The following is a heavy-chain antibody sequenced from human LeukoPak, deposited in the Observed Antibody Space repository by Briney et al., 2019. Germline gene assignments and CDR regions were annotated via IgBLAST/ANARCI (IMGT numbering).Heavy chain of an antibody. CDR2: IYYSGST. D-gene: IGHD5-12*01. CDR1: GGFISSCSYY. J-gene: IGHJ6*02. V-gene: IGHV4-39*01. Sequence: PSETLSLTCSVSGGFISSCSYYWGWIRRPPGEGLEWIGSIYYSGSTYYTPSLKSRVTISADTSKNQFSLKLSSVTAADTAVYYCARHSSPITIVGYRGPGDMDVWGQGTTVTVSS. CDR3: ARHSSPITIVGYRGPGDMDV.